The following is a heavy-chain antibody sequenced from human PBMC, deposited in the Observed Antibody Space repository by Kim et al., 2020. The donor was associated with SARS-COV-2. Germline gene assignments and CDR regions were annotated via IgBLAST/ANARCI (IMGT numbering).Heavy chain of an antibody. V-gene: IGHV3-74*01. Sequence: GGSLRLSCAASGFTFSSYWMHWVRQAPGKGLVWVSRINSDGSSTSYADSVKGRFTISRDNAKNTLYLQMNSLRAEDTAVYYCARDPGLLWFGELLGLDVWGQGTTVTVSS. J-gene: IGHJ6*02. D-gene: IGHD3-10*01. CDR2: INSDGSST. CDR3: ARDPGLLWFGELLGLDV. CDR1: GFTFSSYW.